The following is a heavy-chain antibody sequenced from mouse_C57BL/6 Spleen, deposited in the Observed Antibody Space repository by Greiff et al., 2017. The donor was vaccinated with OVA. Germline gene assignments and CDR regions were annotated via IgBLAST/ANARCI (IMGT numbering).Heavy chain of an antibody. D-gene: IGHD2-4*01. CDR1: GFSFNTYA. J-gene: IGHJ3*01. CDR2: IRSKSNNYAT. V-gene: IGHV10-1*01. CDR3: VRQFDYVAY. Sequence: GGGLVQPKGSLKLSCAASGFSFNTYAMNWVRQAPGKGLEWVARIRSKSNNYATYYADSVKDRFTISRDDSESMLYLQMNNLKTEDTAMYYCVRQFDYVAYWGQGTLVTVSA.